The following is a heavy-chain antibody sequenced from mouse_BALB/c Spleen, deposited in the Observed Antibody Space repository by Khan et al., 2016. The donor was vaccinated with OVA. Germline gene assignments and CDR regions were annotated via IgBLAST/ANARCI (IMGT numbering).Heavy chain of an antibody. J-gene: IGHJ2*01. CDR1: GYTFTDYA. Sequence: VQLQESGPELVRPGVSVKISCKGSGYTFTDYAMHWVKQSHAKSLEWIGLISTYSGNTNYNQKFKGKATMTVDKSSSTAYMELARLTSEDSAIYYCPRPAYDGYYDYWGQGTTLTVSS. CDR3: PRPAYDGYYDY. V-gene: IGHV1S137*01. D-gene: IGHD2-3*01. CDR2: ISTYSGNT.